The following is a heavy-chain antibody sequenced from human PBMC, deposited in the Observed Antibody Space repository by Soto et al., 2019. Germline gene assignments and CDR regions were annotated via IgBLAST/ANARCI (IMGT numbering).Heavy chain of an antibody. D-gene: IGHD6-19*01. CDR1: GASISSYY. Sequence: PSETLSLTCTVSGASISSYYWSWIRQPPGKGLEWIGYIFYTGSTNYNPSLKSRVTISVDTSKNQFSLKLSSVTAADTAVYYCARRDRRAVAGPNYYYAMDVWGQGTTVTVSS. V-gene: IGHV4-59*08. CDR3: ARRDRRAVAGPNYYYAMDV. CDR2: IFYTGST. J-gene: IGHJ6*02.